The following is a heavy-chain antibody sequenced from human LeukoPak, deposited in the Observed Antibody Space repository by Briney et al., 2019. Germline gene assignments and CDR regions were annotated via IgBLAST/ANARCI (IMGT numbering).Heavy chain of an antibody. V-gene: IGHV4-4*09. Sequence: SETLSLTCTVSGGSISSYYWSWIRQPPGKGLEWIGYIYTSGSTNYNPSLKSRVTISVDTSKNQFSLKLSSVTAADTAVYYCARQRAGRGAFDYWGQGTLVTASS. CDR1: GGSISSYY. CDR2: IYTSGST. D-gene: IGHD1-26*01. CDR3: ARQRAGRGAFDY. J-gene: IGHJ4*02.